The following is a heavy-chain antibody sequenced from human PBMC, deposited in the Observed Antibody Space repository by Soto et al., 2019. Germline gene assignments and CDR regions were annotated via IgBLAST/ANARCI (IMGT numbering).Heavy chain of an antibody. D-gene: IGHD6-6*01. Sequence: PVGSLRLSCVASGFPFNNYWMNWVRQTPDRGLEWVAIIKEDGSEKYFVDSVRGRFTISRDDAANSVFLHMNSLRPEDTALYHCARGAGGSNHYYAMDVWGQGTTVTVSS. J-gene: IGHJ6*02. CDR3: ARGAGGSNHYYAMDV. CDR2: IKEDGSEK. CDR1: GFPFNNYW. V-gene: IGHV3-7*03.